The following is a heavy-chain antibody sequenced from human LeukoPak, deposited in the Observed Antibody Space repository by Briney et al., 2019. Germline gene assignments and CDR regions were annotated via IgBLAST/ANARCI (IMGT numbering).Heavy chain of an antibody. J-gene: IGHJ6*03. V-gene: IGHV4-39*01. CDR1: GGSISSSSYY. Sequence: PSETLSLTCTVSGGSISSSSYYWGWIRQPPGKGLEWIGSIYYSGSTYYNPSLKSRVTISVDTTKNQFALKLSSVNAADTAVYYCARITGTTSPPYHYYMDVWGKGTTVTVSS. CDR2: IYYSGST. D-gene: IGHD1-7*01. CDR3: ARITGTTSPPYHYYMDV.